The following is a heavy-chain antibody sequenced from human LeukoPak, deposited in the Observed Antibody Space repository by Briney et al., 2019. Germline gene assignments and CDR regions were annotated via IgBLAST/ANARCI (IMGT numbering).Heavy chain of an antibody. D-gene: IGHD1-26*01. Sequence: GGSLRLSCAASGFTFDDYAMSWVRQAPGKGLEWVSSINSSGGSRYYADSVKGRFTISRDNAKNTLYLQMNSLRAEDTAVYYCARAVIRGSPYMDVWGKGTTVTISS. V-gene: IGHV3-23*01. CDR1: GFTFDDYA. CDR3: ARAVIRGSPYMDV. CDR2: INSSGGSR. J-gene: IGHJ6*03.